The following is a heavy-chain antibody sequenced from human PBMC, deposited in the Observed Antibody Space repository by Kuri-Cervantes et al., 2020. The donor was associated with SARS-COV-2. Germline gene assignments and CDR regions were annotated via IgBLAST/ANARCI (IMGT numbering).Heavy chain of an antibody. J-gene: IGHJ4*02. V-gene: IGHV3-48*04. CDR1: GFTFSSYA. Sequence: GESLKISCAASGFTFSSYAMSWVRQAPGKGLEWVSYISSSGSTIYYADSVKGRFTISRDNAKNSLYLQMNSLRAEDTAVYYCARDSSPTHSAGPAAIGCWGQGTLVTVSS. CDR3: ARDSSPTHSAGPAAIGC. CDR2: ISSSGSTI. D-gene: IGHD2-2*01.